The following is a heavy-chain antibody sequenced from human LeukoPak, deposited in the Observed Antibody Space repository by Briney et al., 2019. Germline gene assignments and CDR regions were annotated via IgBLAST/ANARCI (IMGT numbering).Heavy chain of an antibody. D-gene: IGHD1-1*01. V-gene: IGHV3-23*01. Sequence: AGGSLRLSCAASGFTFSSYAMSWVRQAPGKGLEWVSAISGSGGSTYYADSVKGRFTISRDNSKNTLYLQMNSLRAEDTAVYYCARVGGKGTPKYYYYYYMDVWGKGTTVTISS. CDR3: ARVGGKGTPKYYYYYYMDV. CDR2: ISGSGGST. J-gene: IGHJ6*03. CDR1: GFTFSSYA.